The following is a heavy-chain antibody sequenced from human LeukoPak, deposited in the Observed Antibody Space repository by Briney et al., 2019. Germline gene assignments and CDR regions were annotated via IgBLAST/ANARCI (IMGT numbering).Heavy chain of an antibody. D-gene: IGHD6-19*01. J-gene: IGHJ4*02. V-gene: IGHV3-7*01. Sequence: GGSLRLSCAASGFTFSSYWMSWVRQAPGKGLEWVANIKQDGSEKYYVDSVKGRFTISRDNVKNSLYLQMNSLRAEDTAVYYCARDWSGWYGYYFDYWGQGTLVTVSS. CDR2: IKQDGSEK. CDR1: GFTFSSYW. CDR3: ARDWSGWYGYYFDY.